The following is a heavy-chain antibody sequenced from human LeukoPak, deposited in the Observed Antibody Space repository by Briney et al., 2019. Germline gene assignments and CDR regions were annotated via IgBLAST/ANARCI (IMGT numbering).Heavy chain of an antibody. V-gene: IGHV4-4*07. CDR3: ARRGVAAAGTRYNWFDP. J-gene: IGHJ5*02. Sequence: PSETLSLTCTVSGGSISSYYWSWIRQPAGKGLEWIGRIYTSGSTNYNPSLKSRVTMSVDTSKNQFSLKLSSVTAADTAVYYCARRGVAAAGTRYNWFDPWGQGTLVTVSS. CDR1: GGSISSYY. CDR2: IYTSGST. D-gene: IGHD6-13*01.